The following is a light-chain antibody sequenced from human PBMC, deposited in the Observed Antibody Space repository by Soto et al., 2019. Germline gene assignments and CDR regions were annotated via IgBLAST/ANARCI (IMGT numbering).Light chain of an antibody. Sequence: QPVLTQSPSASASLGASVTVTCTLSSGHSSNAVAWHQQQPEKGPRYLMRLNSDGSHSKGDGIPDRFTGSSSGADRYLTISSLQSEDEADYYCQIWGTGIVVFGGGTKVTVL. CDR2: LNSDGSH. CDR3: QIWGTGIVV. CDR1: SGHSSNA. J-gene: IGLJ3*02. V-gene: IGLV4-69*01.